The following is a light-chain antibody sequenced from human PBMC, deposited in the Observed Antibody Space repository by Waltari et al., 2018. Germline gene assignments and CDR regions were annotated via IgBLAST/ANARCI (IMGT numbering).Light chain of an antibody. Sequence: DIQMTQSPSSLSASVGDRVTITCQASLHIGSYLNWFQQKPGKAPKLLIYDASNLETDVPSRFSGTGSGTHFTFTISSRQPEDFATYYCQQYDTVPLTFGPGTKVDI. V-gene: IGKV1-33*01. CDR3: QQYDTVPLT. CDR1: LHIGSY. J-gene: IGKJ3*01. CDR2: DAS.